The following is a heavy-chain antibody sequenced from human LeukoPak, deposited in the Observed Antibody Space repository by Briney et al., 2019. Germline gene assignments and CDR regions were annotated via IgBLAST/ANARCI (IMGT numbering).Heavy chain of an antibody. J-gene: IGHJ4*02. CDR3: ARGYYDSSGYYFSFDY. D-gene: IGHD3-22*01. CDR2: IYSGGST. CDR1: GFTVSTNY. Sequence: GGSLRLSCAASGFTVSTNYMSWVRQAPGKGLEWVSGIYSGGSTYYADSVKGRFTISRDNSKNTLYLQMNSLRAEDTAVYYCARGYYDSSGYYFSFDYWGQGTLVSFSS. V-gene: IGHV3-53*01.